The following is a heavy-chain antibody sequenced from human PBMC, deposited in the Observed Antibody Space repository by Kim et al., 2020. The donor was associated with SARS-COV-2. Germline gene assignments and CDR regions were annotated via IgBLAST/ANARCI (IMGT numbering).Heavy chain of an antibody. CDR3: ARGGRGYSYGVFDD. D-gene: IGHD5-18*01. V-gene: IGHV4-4*02. Sequence: PSLKSRVTRSVDKSKNQFSLKLSTVTAADTAVYYCARGGRGYSYGVFDDWGQGTLVTVSS. J-gene: IGHJ4*02.